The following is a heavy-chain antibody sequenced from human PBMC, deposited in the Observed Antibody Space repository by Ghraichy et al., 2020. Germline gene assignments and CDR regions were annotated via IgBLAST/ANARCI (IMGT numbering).Heavy chain of an antibody. J-gene: IGHJ4*02. CDR3: ARGALPPIEWLQLEIPYYFDY. CDR2: INHSGST. D-gene: IGHD5-12*01. V-gene: IGHV4-34*01. CDR1: GGSFSGYY. Sequence: SETLSLACAVYGGSFSGYYWSWIRQPPGKGLEWIGEINHSGSTNYNPSLKSRVTISVDTSKNQFSLKLSSVTAADTAVYYCARGALPPIEWLQLEIPYYFDYWGQGTLVTVSS.